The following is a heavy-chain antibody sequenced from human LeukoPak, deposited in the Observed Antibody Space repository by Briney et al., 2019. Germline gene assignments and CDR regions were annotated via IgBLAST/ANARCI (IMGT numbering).Heavy chain of an antibody. Sequence: PSETLSLTCTVSGDSITNYYWNWIRQPAGKGLEWIGRIHTSGTTNHNPSLKSRVTMSVVTSMNQFALKLSSVTAADTAVYYCARLGDSSSSGIDYWGQGTLVTVSS. J-gene: IGHJ4*02. CDR1: GDSITNYY. D-gene: IGHD6-6*01. V-gene: IGHV4-4*07. CDR2: IHTSGTT. CDR3: ARLGDSSSSGIDY.